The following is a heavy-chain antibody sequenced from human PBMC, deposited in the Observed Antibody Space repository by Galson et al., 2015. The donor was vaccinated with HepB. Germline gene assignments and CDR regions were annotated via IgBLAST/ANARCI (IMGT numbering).Heavy chain of an antibody. CDR1: GFTFSSYE. D-gene: IGHD6-19*01. CDR3: ARHDAQWLTDY. J-gene: IGHJ4*02. V-gene: IGHV3-48*03. Sequence: SLRLSCAASGFTFSSYEMNWVRQAPGKGLEWVSYISSSGSTIYYADSVKGRFTISRDNAKNSLYLQMNSLRAEDTAVYYCARHDAQWLTDYWGQGTLVTVSS. CDR2: ISSSGSTI.